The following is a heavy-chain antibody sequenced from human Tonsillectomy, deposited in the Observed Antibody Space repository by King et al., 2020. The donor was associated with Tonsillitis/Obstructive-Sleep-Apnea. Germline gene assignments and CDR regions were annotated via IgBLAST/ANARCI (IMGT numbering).Heavy chain of an antibody. CDR2: FSWNSGSI. J-gene: IGHJ5*02. Sequence: VQLVESGGGLVQPGRSLRLSCAASGFTFDDYAMHWVRQAPGKGLEWVSGFSWNSGSIGYADSVKGRFTISRENAKNSLYLQMNSQRAEDTALYYCATDGAVGATTAWGQGTLVTVSS. V-gene: IGHV3-9*01. CDR3: ATDGAVGATTA. CDR1: GFTFDDYA. D-gene: IGHD1-26*01.